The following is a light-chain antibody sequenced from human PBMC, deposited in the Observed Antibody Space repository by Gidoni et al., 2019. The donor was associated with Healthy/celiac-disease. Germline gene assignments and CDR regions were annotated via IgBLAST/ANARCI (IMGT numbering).Light chain of an antibody. V-gene: IGKV3-20*01. J-gene: IGKJ1*01. Sequence: EIVLTQSPGTLSLSPGERATLSCRASQSVSSSYLAWYQPKPGQAPRLLIDGASSRATGIPDRFSGSGSGTDFTLTISRLEPEDFAVYYCQQYGSSSWTFGQXTKVEIK. CDR3: QQYGSSSWT. CDR1: QSVSSSY. CDR2: GAS.